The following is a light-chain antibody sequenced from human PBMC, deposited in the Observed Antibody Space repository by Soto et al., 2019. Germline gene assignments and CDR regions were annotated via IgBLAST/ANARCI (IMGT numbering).Light chain of an antibody. V-gene: IGKV3-20*01. CDR1: QSFSTNY. J-gene: IGKJ2*01. CDR3: QQYASSMVYT. Sequence: EIVLTQSPGTLSLSPGESATLSCRASQSFSTNYLAWYQHKPGQAPRLLIYGASTRATGIPDRFSGSRSGTDFTLTISRLEPEDFAVSYCQQYASSMVYTFGQGTKLEIK. CDR2: GAS.